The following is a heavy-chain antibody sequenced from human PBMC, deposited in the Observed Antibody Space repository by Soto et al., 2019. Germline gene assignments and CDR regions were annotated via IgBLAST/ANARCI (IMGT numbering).Heavy chain of an antibody. V-gene: IGHV3-33*01. J-gene: IGHJ4*02. Sequence: QVQLVESGGGVVQPGRSLRLSCAASGFTFSSFGMHWVRQAPGKGLEWVAVIWHDGRNKYYADFVKGRFTISRDNSKNTLYLQMNSLRAEDTAVYYCADRSPALDYWGQGTLVTVSS. CDR1: GFTFSSFG. D-gene: IGHD2-2*01. CDR3: ADRSPALDY. CDR2: IWHDGRNK.